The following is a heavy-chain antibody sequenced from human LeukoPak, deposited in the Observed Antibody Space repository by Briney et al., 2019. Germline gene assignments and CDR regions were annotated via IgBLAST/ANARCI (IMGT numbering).Heavy chain of an antibody. J-gene: IGHJ3*02. V-gene: IGHV3-7*01. CDR2: IKQDGSEK. D-gene: IGHD6-19*01. CDR1: GFTFSSYW. Sequence: GGSLRLSCAASGFTFSSYWMSWVRQAPGKGQEWVANIKQDGSEKYYVDSVKGRFTISRDNAKNSLYLQMNSLRAEDTAVYYCARDGLLAVAGLDAFDIWAKGQWSPSLQ. CDR3: ARDGLLAVAGLDAFDI.